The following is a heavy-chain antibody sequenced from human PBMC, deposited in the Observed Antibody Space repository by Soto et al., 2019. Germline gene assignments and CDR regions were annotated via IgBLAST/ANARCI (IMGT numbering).Heavy chain of an antibody. Sequence: GGSLRLSCAASGFTFSSYGMHWVRRAPGKGLEWVAVIWYDGSNKYYADSVKGRFTISRDNSKNTLYLQMNSLRAEDTAVYYCARDAGYCSSTSCYAWNYYYYMDVWGKGTTVTVSS. J-gene: IGHJ6*03. CDR3: ARDAGYCSSTSCYAWNYYYYMDV. CDR2: IWYDGSNK. V-gene: IGHV3-33*01. CDR1: GFTFSSYG. D-gene: IGHD2-2*01.